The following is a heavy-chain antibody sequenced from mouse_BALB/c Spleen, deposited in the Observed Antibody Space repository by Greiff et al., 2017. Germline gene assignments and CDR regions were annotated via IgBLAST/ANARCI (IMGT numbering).Heavy chain of an antibody. CDR1: GFNIKDYY. CDR3: NARGLTDGSSYLDY. Sequence: EVKLMESGAELVRSGASVKLSCTASGFNIKDYYMHWVKQRPEQGLEWIGWIDPENGDTEYAPKFQGKATMTADTSSNTAYLQLSSLTSEDTAVYYCNARGLTDGSSYLDYWGQGTTLTVSA. V-gene: IGHV14-4*02. D-gene: IGHD1-1*01. J-gene: IGHJ2*01. CDR2: IDPENGDT.